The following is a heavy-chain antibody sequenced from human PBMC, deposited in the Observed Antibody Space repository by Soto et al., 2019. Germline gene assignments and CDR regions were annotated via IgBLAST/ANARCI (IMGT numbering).Heavy chain of an antibody. D-gene: IGHD2-8*01. CDR1: GGSTSSGGYF. CDR2: IYYTGRT. J-gene: IGHJ3*02. V-gene: IGHV4-31*03. CDR3: ARDRVSKAFDI. Sequence: QVQLQESGPGLVKPSQTLSLTCTVSGGSTSSGGYFWSWIRQLPGKGLEWIGSIYYTGRTYNNPSLKSRLTISLDTSNNQFSLNLSAVSAADTAVYYGARDRVSKAFDIWGQGTMVSVSS.